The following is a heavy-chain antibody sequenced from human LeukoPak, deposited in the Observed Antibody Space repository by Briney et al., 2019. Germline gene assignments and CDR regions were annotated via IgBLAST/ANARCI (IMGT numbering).Heavy chain of an antibody. Sequence: PGGSLRLSCAASGFTFSDYYMSWIRQAPGKGLEWVSYISSSSSYTNYADSVKGRFTISRDNTKNSLYLQMNSLRAEDTAVYYCAKDLYIMVVDYWGQGTLVTVSS. CDR2: ISSSSSYT. J-gene: IGHJ4*02. D-gene: IGHD3-10*01. V-gene: IGHV3-11*05. CDR1: GFTFSDYY. CDR3: AKDLYIMVVDY.